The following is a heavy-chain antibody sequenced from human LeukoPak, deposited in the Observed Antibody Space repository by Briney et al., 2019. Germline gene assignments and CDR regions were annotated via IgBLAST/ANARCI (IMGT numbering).Heavy chain of an antibody. V-gene: IGHV1-69*05. CDR2: IIPISGTT. D-gene: IGHD4-23*01. Sequence: GSSVKVSCKASGGTLSSYAFSWVRQAPGQGLEWMGRIIPISGTTIYAQNFQGRVSITTDESTSTAYLELSSLKSEDTAVYYCASALVTPRYYYMDVWDKGTTVTVSS. CDR1: GGTLSSYA. CDR3: ASALVTPRYYYMDV. J-gene: IGHJ6*03.